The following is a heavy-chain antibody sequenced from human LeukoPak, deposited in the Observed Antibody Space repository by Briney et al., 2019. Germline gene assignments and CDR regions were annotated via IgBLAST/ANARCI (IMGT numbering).Heavy chain of an antibody. J-gene: IGHJ4*02. CDR3: ARGRRFGESYYFDY. CDR1: GGSFSGYY. D-gene: IGHD3-10*01. Sequence: SETLSLTCAVYGGSFSGYYWSWIRQPPGKGLEWIGEINHSGSTNYNPSLKSRVTMSVDTSKNQFSLKLSSVTAADTAVYYCARGRRFGESYYFDYWGQGTLVTVSS. V-gene: IGHV4-34*01. CDR2: INHSGST.